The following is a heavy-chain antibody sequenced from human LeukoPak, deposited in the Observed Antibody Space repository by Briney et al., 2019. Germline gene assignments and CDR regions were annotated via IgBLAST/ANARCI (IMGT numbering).Heavy chain of an antibody. CDR3: ARGGRRDGYNFPLDY. V-gene: IGHV1-46*02. Sequence: GASVKVSCKTSGYSFNNYYTHWVRQAPGQAPEWMGIINPSGGSTYYAQRIQGRVTMTRDTSTRTVYMELSSLRSDDTAVYYCARGGRRDGYNFPLDYWGQGTLVTVSS. CDR2: INPSGGST. CDR1: GYSFNNYY. D-gene: IGHD5-24*01. J-gene: IGHJ4*02.